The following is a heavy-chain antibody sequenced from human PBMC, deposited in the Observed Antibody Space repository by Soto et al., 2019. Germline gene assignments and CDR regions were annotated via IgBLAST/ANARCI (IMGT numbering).Heavy chain of an antibody. V-gene: IGHV3-23*01. D-gene: IGHD1-26*01. Sequence: EVQLLESGGGLVQPGGSLRLSCAASGFPFSTSAMNWVRQAPGKGLEWVSIISGTSDAAYYAESVKGRFTSSRDNSKNTLYLQMNSLRAEDTAVDYCGQYSGSYPVYNGMNVWGQGTKVTVSS. CDR1: GFPFSTSA. CDR3: GQYSGSYPVYNGMNV. CDR2: ISGTSDAA. J-gene: IGHJ6*02.